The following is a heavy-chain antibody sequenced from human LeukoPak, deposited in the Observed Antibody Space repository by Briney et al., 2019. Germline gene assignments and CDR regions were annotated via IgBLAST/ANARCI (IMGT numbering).Heavy chain of an antibody. CDR2: ISPSGGST. J-gene: IGHJ4*02. D-gene: IGHD3-22*01. CDR3: ARDKYYYDSSASIRFDY. Sequence: ASVKVSCKAFGYTFTSNYMHWVRQAPGQGPERMGVISPSGGSTTYAQKFQGRVTLTRDMSTSTDYLELSSLRSEDTAVYYCARDKYYYDSSASIRFDYWGQGTLVTVSS. V-gene: IGHV1-46*01. CDR1: GYTFTSNY.